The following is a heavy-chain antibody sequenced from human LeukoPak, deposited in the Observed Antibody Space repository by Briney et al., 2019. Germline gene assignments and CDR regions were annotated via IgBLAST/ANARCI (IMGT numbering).Heavy chain of an antibody. CDR1: GYTFTSHG. V-gene: IGHV1-18*01. CDR3: AREKYSSSWYLDY. Sequence: ASVKVSCKASGYTFTSHGIGWVRQAPGQGLEWMGWISAYNGVTDYAQNLQDRLTMTTDTSTNTAYMELRSLRSDDTAVYFCAREKYSSSWYLDYWGQGTLVTVSS. D-gene: IGHD6-13*01. J-gene: IGHJ4*02. CDR2: ISAYNGVT.